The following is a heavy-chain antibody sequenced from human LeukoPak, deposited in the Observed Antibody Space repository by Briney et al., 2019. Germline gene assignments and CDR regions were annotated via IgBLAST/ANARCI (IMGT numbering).Heavy chain of an antibody. CDR3: ARSYGSGSPYLDY. CDR1: GFTFSSYG. V-gene: IGHV3-33*01. D-gene: IGHD3-10*01. CDR2: IWYDGSNK. J-gene: IGHJ4*02. Sequence: GRSLRLSCAASGFTFSSYGMHWVRQAPGKGLEWVAVIWYDGSNKYYADSVEGRFTISRDNSKNTLYLQMNSLRAEDTAVYYCARSYGSGSPYLDYWGQGTLVTVYS.